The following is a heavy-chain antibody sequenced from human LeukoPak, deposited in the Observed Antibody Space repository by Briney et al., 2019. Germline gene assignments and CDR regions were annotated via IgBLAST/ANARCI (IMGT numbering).Heavy chain of an antibody. CDR3: TKAARVYYHASENYRDWFDP. Sequence: GGSLRLPCAASGFTFSTYDMSWVRQSPGKGLGWVAGIRGSGEKTLYADSVKGRFTISRDNSKNTLNLQMRSLRDEDTAVYYCTKAARVYYHASENYRDWFDPWGQGTLVTVSS. D-gene: IGHD3-10*01. V-gene: IGHV3-23*01. J-gene: IGHJ5*02. CDR2: IRGSGEKT. CDR1: GFTFSTYD.